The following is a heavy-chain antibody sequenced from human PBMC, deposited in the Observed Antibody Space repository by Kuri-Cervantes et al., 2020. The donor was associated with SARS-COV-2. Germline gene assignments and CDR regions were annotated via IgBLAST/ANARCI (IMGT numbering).Heavy chain of an antibody. D-gene: IGHD6-19*01. V-gene: IGHV3-23*01. CDR3: AGLKMGLAGAFDI. Sequence: GESLKISCAASGFTFDDYTMHWVRQAPGKGLEWVSAISGSGGSTYYADSVKGRFTISRDNSKNTLYLQMNSLRAEDTAVYYCAGLKMGLAGAFDIWGQGTMVTVSS. CDR1: GFTFDDYT. CDR2: ISGSGGST. J-gene: IGHJ3*02.